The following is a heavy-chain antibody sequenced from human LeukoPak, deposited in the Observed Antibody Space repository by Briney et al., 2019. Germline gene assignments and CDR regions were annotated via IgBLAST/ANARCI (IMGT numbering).Heavy chain of an antibody. J-gene: IGHJ2*01. CDR1: GSTLSDLS. CDR2: SDPEDGET. Sequence: ASVKVSCKVSGSTLSDLSIHWVRQAPGKGLEYVGGSDPEDGETFHAQNFQGRVTMTEDTSIDTAYMELRSLRSEDTAVYYCVTDRARLFWYFDLWGRGTLVTVSS. D-gene: IGHD2-21*02. CDR3: VTDRARLFWYFDL. V-gene: IGHV1-24*01.